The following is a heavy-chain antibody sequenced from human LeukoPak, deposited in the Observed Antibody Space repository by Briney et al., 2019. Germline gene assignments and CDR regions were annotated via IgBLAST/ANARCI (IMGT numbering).Heavy chain of an antibody. J-gene: IGHJ4*02. Sequence: GGSLRLSCAGTGFTFSGYWMNWVRQAPGKGLEWVSSINRSGSYIFYADSVKGRFTISRDNTKNSLYLQMNSLRAEDTAVYYCARDPGIQLWSYYFDYWGPGTLVTVSS. CDR1: GFTFSGYW. V-gene: IGHV3-21*01. D-gene: IGHD5-18*01. CDR2: INRSGSYI. CDR3: ARDPGIQLWSYYFDY.